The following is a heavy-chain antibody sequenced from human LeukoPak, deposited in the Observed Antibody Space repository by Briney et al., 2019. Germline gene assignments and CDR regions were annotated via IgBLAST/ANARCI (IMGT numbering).Heavy chain of an antibody. Sequence: TSSETLSLTCTVSGGSISSYYWSWIRQSPGKGLEWIGYIYYSGGTNYNPSLKSRVTISVDTSKNQFSLKLSSVTAADTAVYYCTRLGGGFSYAYWGQGTLVTVSS. CDR1: GGSISSYY. D-gene: IGHD3-16*01. CDR3: TRLGGGFSYAY. J-gene: IGHJ1*01. V-gene: IGHV4-59*08. CDR2: IYYSGGT.